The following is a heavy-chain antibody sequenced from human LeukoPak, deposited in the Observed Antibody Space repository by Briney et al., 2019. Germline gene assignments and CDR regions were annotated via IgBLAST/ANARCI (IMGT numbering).Heavy chain of an antibody. D-gene: IGHD2-21*01. CDR2: IYPXXXXT. CDR1: GXXXPXXX. V-gene: IGHV5-51*01. J-gene: IGHJ4*02. CDR3: ARLDYSVPFDY. Sequence: GESLEISCKGSGXXXPXXXXXXXXXXPGXXXXXXXXIYPXXXXTRXSPSFQGQVTISADRSISTAYLQWSSLKASDTAMYXXARLDYSVPFDYWGQGTLVTVS.